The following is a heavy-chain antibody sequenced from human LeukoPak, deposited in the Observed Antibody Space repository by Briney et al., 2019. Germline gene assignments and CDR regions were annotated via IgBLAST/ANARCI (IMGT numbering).Heavy chain of an antibody. J-gene: IGHJ4*02. CDR1: GFTFNNYW. Sequence: PGGSLRLSCAASGFTFNNYWMSWVRQAPGEGLEWVANIRQDGSGLYYVESVKGRFTISRDNAKNSLYLRMTSLRAEDTAVYYCARDPGRTGFDYWGQGTLVTVSS. CDR2: IRQDGSGL. D-gene: IGHD1/OR15-1a*01. CDR3: ARDPGRTGFDY. V-gene: IGHV3-7*03.